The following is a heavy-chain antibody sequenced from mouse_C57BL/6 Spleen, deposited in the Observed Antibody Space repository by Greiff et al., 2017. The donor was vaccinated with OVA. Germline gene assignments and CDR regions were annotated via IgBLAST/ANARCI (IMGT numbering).Heavy chain of an antibody. J-gene: IGHJ3*01. V-gene: IGHV2-2*01. Sequence: VHLVESGPGLVQPSQSLSITCTVSGFSLTSYGVHWVRQSPGKGLEWLGVIWSGGSTDYNAAFISRLSISKDNSKSQVFFKMNSLQADDTAIYYCARNGRGDYEGFAYWGQGTLVTVSA. CDR3: ARNGRGDYEGFAY. CDR1: GFSLTSYG. D-gene: IGHD2-4*01. CDR2: IWSGGST.